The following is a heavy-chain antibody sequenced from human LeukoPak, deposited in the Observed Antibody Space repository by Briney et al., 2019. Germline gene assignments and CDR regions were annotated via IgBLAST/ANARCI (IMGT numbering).Heavy chain of an antibody. Sequence: GASVKVSCRTSGYTFSTYSITWVRQAPGQGLEWMGWISTYNGDTKYAQRLQGRLTLTTDTSTGTAYMDLRSLRSDDTAVIYCARIRSNSWPPFPDHWGQGTLLIVSS. CDR3: ARIRSNSWPPFPDH. V-gene: IGHV1-18*01. D-gene: IGHD2/OR15-2a*01. CDR2: ISTYNGDT. CDR1: GYTFSTYS. J-gene: IGHJ5*02.